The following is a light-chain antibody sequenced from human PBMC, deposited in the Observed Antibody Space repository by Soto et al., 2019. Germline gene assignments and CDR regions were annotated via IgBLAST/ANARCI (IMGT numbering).Light chain of an antibody. CDR3: QQYGSSLN. CDR2: GAS. Sequence: EIELTQSPGTLSLSPGERATLSCRASQSVSSSYLAWYQQKPGQAPRLLIYGASSWATGIPDRFSGSGSGTDFTLTISRLEPEDFAAYHCQQYGSSLNFGGGTKVDIK. CDR1: QSVSSSY. J-gene: IGKJ4*01. V-gene: IGKV3-20*01.